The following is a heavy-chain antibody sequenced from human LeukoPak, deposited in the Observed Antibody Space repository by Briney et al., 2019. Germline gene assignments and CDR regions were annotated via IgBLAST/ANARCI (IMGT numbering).Heavy chain of an antibody. V-gene: IGHV4-34*01. Sequence: RPSETLSLTCAVYGGSFSGYYWSWIRQPPGKGLEWIGEINHSGSTSYNPSLKSRVTISVDTSKNQFSLKLSSVTAADTAVYYCARDRIAAAGTDCGFDPWGQGTLVTVSS. CDR3: ARDRIAAAGTDCGFDP. D-gene: IGHD6-13*01. CDR2: INHSGST. J-gene: IGHJ5*02. CDR1: GGSFSGYY.